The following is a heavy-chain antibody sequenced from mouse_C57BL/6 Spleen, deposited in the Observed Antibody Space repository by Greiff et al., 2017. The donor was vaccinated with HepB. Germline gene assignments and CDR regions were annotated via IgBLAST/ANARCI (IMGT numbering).Heavy chain of an antibody. D-gene: IGHD2-12*01. CDR3: ARALRPYYAMDY. CDR2: ISDGGSYT. J-gene: IGHJ4*01. CDR1: GFTFSSYA. Sequence: EVKLEESGGGLVKPGGSLKLSCAASGFTFSSYAMSWVRQTPEKRLEWVATISDGGSYTYYPDNVKGRFTISRDNAKNNLYLQMSHLKSEDTAMYYCARALRPYYAMDYWGQGTSVTVSS. V-gene: IGHV5-4*03.